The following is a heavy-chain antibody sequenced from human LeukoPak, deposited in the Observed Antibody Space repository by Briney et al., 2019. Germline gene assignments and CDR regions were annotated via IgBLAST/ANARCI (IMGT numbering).Heavy chain of an antibody. CDR1: GGSIRSYY. CDR2: LYYSGST. D-gene: IGHD3-3*01. Sequence: PSQTLSLTCTVSGGSIRSYYWSWTRQPPGKGLECIGYLYYSGSTNYHPSLQSQVTRSVDTSKNQFSLKLSSVTAADTAVYYWARGFGEYYFDYWGQGTLVTVSS. V-gene: IGHV4-59*01. CDR3: ARGFGEYYFDY. J-gene: IGHJ4*02.